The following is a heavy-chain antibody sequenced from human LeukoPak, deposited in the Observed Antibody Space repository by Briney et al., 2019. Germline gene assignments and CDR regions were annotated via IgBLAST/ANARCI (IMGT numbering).Heavy chain of an antibody. CDR3: TTDPPGFGYCSGGSCSSDNWFDP. CDR1: GFAFSHAW. V-gene: IGHV3-15*01. CDR2: IRSETDGGTT. Sequence: PGGSLRLSCAASGFAFSHAWMSWVRQAPGKGLKWVGLIRSETDGGTTDYAAPVKGRFTISRDDSKNTLYLQMNSLKTEDTAVYYCTTDPPGFGYCSGGSCSSDNWFDPWGQGTLVTVSS. J-gene: IGHJ5*02. D-gene: IGHD2-15*01.